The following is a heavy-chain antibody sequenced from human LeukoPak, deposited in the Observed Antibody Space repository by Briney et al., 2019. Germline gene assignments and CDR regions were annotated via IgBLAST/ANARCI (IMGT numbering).Heavy chain of an antibody. CDR1: GGSISSSSYY. CDR2: IYYSEST. Sequence: SETLSLTCTVSGGSISSSSYYWGWIRQPPGKGLEWIGSIYYSESTYYNPSLKSRVTISVDTSKNQFSLKLSSVTAADTAVYYCARDLGYGDFSLSRGLHYWGQGTLVTVSS. CDR3: ARDLGYGDFSLSRGLHY. V-gene: IGHV4-39*02. D-gene: IGHD4-17*01. J-gene: IGHJ4*02.